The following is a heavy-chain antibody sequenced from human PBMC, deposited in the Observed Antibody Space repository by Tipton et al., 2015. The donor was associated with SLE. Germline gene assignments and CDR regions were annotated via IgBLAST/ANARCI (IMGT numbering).Heavy chain of an antibody. CDR2: IYDSGST. CDR1: GGSISSYY. CDR3: ARHAGDYAYFDS. J-gene: IGHJ4*02. D-gene: IGHD4-17*01. Sequence: LRLSCIVSGGSISSYYWSWIRQPPGKGLEWIGYIYDSGSTSYNPSLKSRVTISEDTSKQQFSLKLSSLTAADTAVYYCARHAGDYAYFDSWGQGTLVTVSS. V-gene: IGHV4-59*08.